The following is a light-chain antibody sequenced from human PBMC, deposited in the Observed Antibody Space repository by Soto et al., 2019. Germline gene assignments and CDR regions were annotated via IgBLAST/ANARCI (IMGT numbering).Light chain of an antibody. V-gene: IGKV3-15*01. CDR1: ESVSRN. CDR2: DAS. J-gene: IGKJ5*01. CDR3: QQRSNWPPEIT. Sequence: EVVMTQSPATLSVSPGERATLSCRASESVSRNLAWYQQKPGQAPRLLIYDASTRATGIPDRFSGGGSGTEFTLTISSLQSEDFAVYYCQQRSNWPPEITFGQGTRLEIK.